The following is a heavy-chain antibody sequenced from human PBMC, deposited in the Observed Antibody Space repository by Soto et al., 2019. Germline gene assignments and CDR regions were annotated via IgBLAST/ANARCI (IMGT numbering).Heavy chain of an antibody. Sequence: VGSLRLSCAASGFTVSSNYMSWVRQAPGKGLEWVSVIYSGGSTYYADSVKGRFTISRDNSKNTLYLQMNSLRAEDTAVYYCAREGVVVVAASIYYYYGMDVWGQGTTVTVS. CDR1: GFTVSSNY. CDR2: IYSGGST. D-gene: IGHD2-15*01. CDR3: AREGVVVVAASIYYYYGMDV. V-gene: IGHV3-53*01. J-gene: IGHJ6*02.